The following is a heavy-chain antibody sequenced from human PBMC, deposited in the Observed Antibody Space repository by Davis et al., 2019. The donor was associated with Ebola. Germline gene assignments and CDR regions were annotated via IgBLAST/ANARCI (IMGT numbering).Heavy chain of an antibody. CDR2: ISYDGSNK. CDR1: GFTFDDYA. D-gene: IGHD2-15*01. V-gene: IGHV3-30-3*02. J-gene: IGHJ4*02. CDR3: AKSDQELLLDY. Sequence: GESLKISCAASGFTFDDYAMHWVRQAPGKGLEWVAVISYDGSNKYYADSVKGRFTISRDNAKNSLYLQMNSQRAEDTAVYYCAKSDQELLLDYWGQGTLVTVSS.